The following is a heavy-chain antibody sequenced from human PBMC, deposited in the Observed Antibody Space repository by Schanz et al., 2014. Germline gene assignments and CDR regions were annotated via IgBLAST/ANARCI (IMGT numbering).Heavy chain of an antibody. V-gene: IGHV1-2*06. CDR3: ASDFWSGYSHYYYGLDV. Sequence: QVQLVQSGAEVKKPGASMKVSCMASGRTFIVYPVLHWVRQAPGQGLEWMGRISPNSGDTHSAQKFQGRVTMTRDMSINTAYMELSRLRSDDSAVYYCASDFWSGYSHYYYGLDVWGQGALVTVSS. D-gene: IGHD3-3*01. CDR1: GRTFIVYP. CDR2: ISPNSGDT. J-gene: IGHJ6*02.